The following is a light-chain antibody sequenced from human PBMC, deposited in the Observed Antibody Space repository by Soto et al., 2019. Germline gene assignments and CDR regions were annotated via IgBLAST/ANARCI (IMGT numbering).Light chain of an antibody. Sequence: QSVLTQPASVAGSLGQSITISCTGTSSDVGGFNYVSWYQLHPGKAPKLMIYEVSNRLSGVSNRFSGSKSGNTASLTISGLQDEDEADYYCSSYTTGSTLVVFGSGTKVTVL. CDR2: EVS. CDR1: SSDVGGFNY. V-gene: IGLV2-14*01. CDR3: SSYTTGSTLVV. J-gene: IGLJ1*01.